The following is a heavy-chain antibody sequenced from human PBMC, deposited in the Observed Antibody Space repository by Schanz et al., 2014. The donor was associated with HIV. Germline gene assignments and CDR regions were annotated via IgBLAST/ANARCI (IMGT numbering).Heavy chain of an antibody. V-gene: IGHV3-23*01. D-gene: IGHD3-10*01. J-gene: IGHJ4*02. CDR3: AKGQRGMVRGDIDY. CDR1: GFTFSNSA. CDR2: ISGSGGST. Sequence: EVQLLESGGGLVQPGGSLRLSCVVSGFTFSNSAMSWVRQAAGKGLEWVSVISGSGGSTYYADSVKGRFTISRDNSKDTLFLQMNSLRVDDTAVYYCAKGQRGMVRGDIDYWGQGTLVTVSS.